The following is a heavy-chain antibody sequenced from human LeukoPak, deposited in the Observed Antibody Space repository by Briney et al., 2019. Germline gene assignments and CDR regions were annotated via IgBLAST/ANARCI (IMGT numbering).Heavy chain of an antibody. CDR3: ARDRRRWIQLDLDY. V-gene: IGHV3-21*01. D-gene: IGHD5-18*01. Sequence: PGGSLRLSCAASGFTFSSYSMNWVRQAPGKGLEWVSSISSSSSYIYYADSVKGRFTISRDNAKNSLYLQMNSLRAEDTAVYYCARDRRRWIQLDLDYWGQGTLVTVSS. CDR1: GFTFSSYS. CDR2: ISSSSSYI. J-gene: IGHJ4*02.